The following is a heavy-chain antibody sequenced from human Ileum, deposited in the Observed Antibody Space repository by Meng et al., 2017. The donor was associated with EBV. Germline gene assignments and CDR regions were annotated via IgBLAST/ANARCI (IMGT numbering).Heavy chain of an antibody. CDR1: GSTFTGYY. D-gene: IGHD2-2*02. J-gene: IGHJ2*01. CDR2: INPNSGAT. Sequence: QVQLVQSGAEVKKPGASVKFSCKASGSTFTGYYMHWVRQAPGQGLEWMGRINPNSGATEYAQNFQGRVTMTRDTSISTAYMELSRLRSDDTAVYYCARDSRHCTSASCYSWYFDLWGRGTLVTVSS. CDR3: ARDSRHCTSASCYSWYFDL. V-gene: IGHV1-2*06.